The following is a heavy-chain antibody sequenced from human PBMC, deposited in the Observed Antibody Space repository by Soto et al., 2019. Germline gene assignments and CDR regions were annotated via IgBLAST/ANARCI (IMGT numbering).Heavy chain of an antibody. CDR2: ISYDGSNK. J-gene: IGHJ6*02. CDR3: ARDSITRVSSDVPGMDV. Sequence: PGGSLRLSCAASGFTFSSYGMHWVRQAPGKGLEWVAVISYDGSNKYYADSVKGRFTISRDNSKNTLYLQMNSLRAEDTAVYYCARDSITRVSSDVPGMDVWGQGTTVTVSS. V-gene: IGHV3-30*03. D-gene: IGHD3-16*01. CDR1: GFTFSSYG.